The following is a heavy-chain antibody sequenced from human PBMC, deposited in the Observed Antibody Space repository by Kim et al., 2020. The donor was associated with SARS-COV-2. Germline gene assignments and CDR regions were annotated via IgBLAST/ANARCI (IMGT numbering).Heavy chain of an antibody. D-gene: IGHD6-25*01. Sequence: GGSLRLSCAASGFTFSSYGMHWVRQAPGKGLEWVAVIWYDGSNKYYADSVKGRFTISRDNSKNTLYLQMNSLRAEDTAVYYCARERARGGFADYWGQGTLVTVSS. CDR1: GFTFSSYG. CDR3: ARERARGGFADY. CDR2: IWYDGSNK. V-gene: IGHV3-33*01. J-gene: IGHJ4*02.